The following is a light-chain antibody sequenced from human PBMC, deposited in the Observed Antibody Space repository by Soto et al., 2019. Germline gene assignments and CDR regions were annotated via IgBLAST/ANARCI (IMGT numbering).Light chain of an antibody. CDR2: KAS. J-gene: IGKJ1*01. CDR1: QTISSW. CDR3: QPYNSYSRT. Sequence: DIQMTQSPSTLSGSVGDRVTITCRASQTISSWLAWYQQKPGKAPKLLIYKASSLESGVPSRFSGSGSGTEFTLTISSLQPDDFATYYCQPYNSYSRTFGQGTKVDIK. V-gene: IGKV1-5*03.